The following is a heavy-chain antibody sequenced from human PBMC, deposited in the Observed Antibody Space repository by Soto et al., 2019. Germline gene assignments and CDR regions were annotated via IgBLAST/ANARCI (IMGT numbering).Heavy chain of an antibody. CDR1: GGTFSSYT. J-gene: IGHJ5*02. D-gene: IGHD3-10*01. CDR3: ARDSGSP. V-gene: IGHV1-3*01. CDR2: IIAGNGNI. Sequence: GASVKVSCKASGGTFSSYTINWVRQAPGQRLEWMGWIIAGNGNIKYSQKFQGRITITRDTSASTAYMELSSLRSEDTAVYYCARDSGSPWGPGTLVTVSS.